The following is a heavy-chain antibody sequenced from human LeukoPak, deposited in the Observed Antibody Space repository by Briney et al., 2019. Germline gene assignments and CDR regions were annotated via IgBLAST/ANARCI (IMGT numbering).Heavy chain of an antibody. CDR2: INHSGST. J-gene: IGHJ5*02. V-gene: IGHV4-34*01. D-gene: IGHD2-2*01. CDR3: AREWRYCSSTSCPRNWFDP. CDR1: GGSFSGYY. Sequence: SETLSFTCAVYGGSFSGYYWSWIRQPPGKGLEWIGEINHSGSTNYIPSLKSRVTISVVTSKNQFSLKLSSVTAADTAVYYCAREWRYCSSTSCPRNWFDPWGQGTLVTVSS.